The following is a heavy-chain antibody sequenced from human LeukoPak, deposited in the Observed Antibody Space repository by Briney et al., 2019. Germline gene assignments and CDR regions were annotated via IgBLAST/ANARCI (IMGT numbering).Heavy chain of an antibody. CDR3: ARDYTMYYYDSSGYVAY. Sequence: ASVKVSCKASGYTFTSYGISWVRQAPGQGLEWMGWISAYNGNTNYAQKLQGRVTMTTDTSTSTAYMELRSLRSDDTAVYYCARDYTMYYYDSSGYVAYWGQGTLVTVSS. V-gene: IGHV1-18*01. CDR1: GYTFTSYG. CDR2: ISAYNGNT. J-gene: IGHJ4*02. D-gene: IGHD3-22*01.